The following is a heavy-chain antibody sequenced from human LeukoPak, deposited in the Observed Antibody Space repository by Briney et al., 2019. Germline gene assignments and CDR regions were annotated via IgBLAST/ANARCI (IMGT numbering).Heavy chain of an antibody. CDR3: ARGGSNWNYVGFDY. J-gene: IGHJ4*02. CDR1: GGSISSYY. D-gene: IGHD1-7*01. CDR2: IYYSGST. Sequence: SETLSLTCTVSGGSISSYYWSWIRQPPGKGLEWIGYIYYSGSTNYNPSLKSRVTISVDTSKNQFSLKLSSVTAADTAVYYCARGGSNWNYVGFDYWGQGTLVTVSS. V-gene: IGHV4-59*12.